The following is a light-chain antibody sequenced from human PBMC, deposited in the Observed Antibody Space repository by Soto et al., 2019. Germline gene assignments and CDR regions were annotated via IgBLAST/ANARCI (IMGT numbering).Light chain of an antibody. V-gene: IGKV3-15*01. CDR2: GAS. CDR1: PSASSSY. Sequence: EIDLTQSPGTLSLSPGETATLSCRARPSASSSYLAWYQQKPGQAPRLLIYGASTRATGIPARFSGSGSGTEFTLTISSLQSEDSAVYCCQQYHTWPAFGQGTKVDIK. J-gene: IGKJ1*01. CDR3: QQYHTWPA.